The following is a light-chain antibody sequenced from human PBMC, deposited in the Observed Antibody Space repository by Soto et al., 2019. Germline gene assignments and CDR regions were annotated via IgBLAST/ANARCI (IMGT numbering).Light chain of an antibody. J-gene: IGKJ2*01. V-gene: IGKV1-39*01. CDR3: PQSSSLPYT. Sequence: DIQMTQSPSSLSASVGDRVTITCRASQSVGSLLNWFQQKPGKAPKLLIYAASTMQSGAPSRFSGSGAGTDFTLIISSLQTEDFATYYCPQSSSLPYTFGQGTKVEI. CDR1: QSVGSL. CDR2: AAS.